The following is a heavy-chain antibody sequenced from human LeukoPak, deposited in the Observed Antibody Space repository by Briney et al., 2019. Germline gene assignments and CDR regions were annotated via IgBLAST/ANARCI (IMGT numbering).Heavy chain of an antibody. Sequence: PGGSLRLSCAASGFTFSSYEMHWVRLAPGEGLEWVSYIRTSGSTIYYADSVKGRFTISRDDAKNSLYLQMDSLGADDTAVYYCVREGASGWTFDYWGQGALVTVSS. J-gene: IGHJ4*02. V-gene: IGHV3-48*03. CDR2: IRTSGSTI. D-gene: IGHD6-19*01. CDR3: VREGASGWTFDY. CDR1: GFTFSSYE.